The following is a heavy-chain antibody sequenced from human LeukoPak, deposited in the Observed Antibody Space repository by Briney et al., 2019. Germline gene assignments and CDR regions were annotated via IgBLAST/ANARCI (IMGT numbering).Heavy chain of an antibody. V-gene: IGHV4-4*02. CDR3: ASGYSGYDLFGYFDC. D-gene: IGHD5-12*01. Sequence: SGTLSLTCAVSGGSISNNNWWTWVRQPPGKGLEWIGEIYHSGITNYNPSLKSRVATSVDRSKSQFSLKLSSVTAADTAVYYCASGYSGYDLFGYFDCWGQGTLVTVSS. CDR2: IYHSGIT. CDR1: GGSISNNNW. J-gene: IGHJ4*02.